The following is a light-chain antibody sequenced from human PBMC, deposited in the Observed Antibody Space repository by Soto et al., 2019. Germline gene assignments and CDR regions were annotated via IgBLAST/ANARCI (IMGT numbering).Light chain of an antibody. J-gene: IGLJ1*01. CDR3: TSYAGGNNV. CDR2: EVN. Sequence: QSALTQPPSASGSPGQSVTISCTGTSSDVGGYNYVSWYQQQPGKVPKLMIYEVNKRPSGVPDRFSGSKSGNTAALTGSGLQPEDEADYYCTSYAGGNNVFGTGTKLTVL. CDR1: SSDVGGYNY. V-gene: IGLV2-8*01.